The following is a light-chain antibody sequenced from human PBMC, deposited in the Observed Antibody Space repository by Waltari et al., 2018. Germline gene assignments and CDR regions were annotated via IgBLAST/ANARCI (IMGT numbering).Light chain of an antibody. Sequence: DIVMTQSPPSLPVTPGEPASISCRSSQSLLHSNVYNYLDWYLQKPGQSPQLLIYLGSQRASGVPDRFSGSGSGTDFTLKISRVEAEDVGVYYCMQALQTPLTFGGGTKVEIK. V-gene: IGKV2-28*01. CDR1: QSLLHSNVYNY. CDR3: MQALQTPLT. J-gene: IGKJ4*01. CDR2: LGS.